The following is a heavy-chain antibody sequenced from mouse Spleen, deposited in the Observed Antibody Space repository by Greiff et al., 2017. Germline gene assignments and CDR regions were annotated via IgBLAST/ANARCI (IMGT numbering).Heavy chain of an antibody. J-gene: IGHJ2*01. V-gene: IGHV3-6*01. CDR2: ISYDGSN. CDR1: GYSITSGYY. CDR3: ARGGIWPYFDY. Sequence: EVKLVESGPGLVKPSQSLSLTCSVTGYSITSGYYWNWIRQFPGNKLEWMGYISYDGSNNYNPSLKNRISITRDTSKNQFFLKLNSVTTEDTATYYCARGGIWPYFDYWGQGTTLTVSS.